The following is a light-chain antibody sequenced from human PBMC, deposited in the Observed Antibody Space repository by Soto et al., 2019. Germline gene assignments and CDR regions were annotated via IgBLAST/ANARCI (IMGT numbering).Light chain of an antibody. Sequence: EIVMTQSPATLSVSPGERATLSCRASQSVSSNLAWYQQKPGQAPRLLIYGASTRAAGIPARFSGGGSGTEFTLTISSLQSEDFAVYYCQHYSNWPPWTFGQGTKVEIK. CDR1: QSVSSN. CDR3: QHYSNWPPWT. J-gene: IGKJ1*01. CDR2: GAS. V-gene: IGKV3-15*01.